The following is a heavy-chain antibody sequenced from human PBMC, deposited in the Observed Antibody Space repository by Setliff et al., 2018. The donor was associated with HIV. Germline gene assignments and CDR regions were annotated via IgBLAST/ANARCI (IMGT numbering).Heavy chain of an antibody. CDR1: GDSFSTSSYF. CDR3: TRQGRGDPGLATTGLDY. CDR2: IYYTGFT. V-gene: IGHV4-39*01. J-gene: IGHJ4*02. D-gene: IGHD1-1*01. Sequence: TLSLTCSVSGDSFSTSSYFWGWVRQSPGKGLEWIGNIYYTGFTYSSPSLKSRVIMSIDTSKSQFSLNLTSVTDSDTAVYYCTRQGRGDPGLATTGLDYWGQGKLVTVSS.